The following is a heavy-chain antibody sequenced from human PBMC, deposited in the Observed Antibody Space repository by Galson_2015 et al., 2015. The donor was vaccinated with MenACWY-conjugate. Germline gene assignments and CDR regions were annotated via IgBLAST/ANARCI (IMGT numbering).Heavy chain of an antibody. CDR1: GFTFNNYA. CDR2: ISGNSDSA. Sequence: SLRLSCAASGFTFNNYAMIWVRQAPGKGLEWVSAISGNSDSAFYADSVKARFTISRDNSKNTLYLQMNSLRVEDTAVYYCAKRRGNLVGSHYYGMDVWGQGTTVSVSS. D-gene: IGHD2-15*01. V-gene: IGHV3-23*01. CDR3: AKRRGNLVGSHYYGMDV. J-gene: IGHJ6*02.